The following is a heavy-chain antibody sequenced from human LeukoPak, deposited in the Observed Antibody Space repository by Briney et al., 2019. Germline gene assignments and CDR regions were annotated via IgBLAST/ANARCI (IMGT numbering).Heavy chain of an antibody. Sequence: SETPSLTCTVSGGSINSYYWSWIRQPPGKGLEWIGYIYNSETMNYNPSLTSRVTISLDTSKNQVSLKLTSVTAADTAVYYCVRVGGASSILSAFDIWGQGTMVTVSS. V-gene: IGHV4-59*01. J-gene: IGHJ3*02. D-gene: IGHD6-6*01. CDR1: GGSINSYY. CDR2: IYNSETM. CDR3: VRVGGASSILSAFDI.